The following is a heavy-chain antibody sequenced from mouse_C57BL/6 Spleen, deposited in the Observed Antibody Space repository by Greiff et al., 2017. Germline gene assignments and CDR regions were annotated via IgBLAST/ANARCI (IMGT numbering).Heavy chain of an antibody. D-gene: IGHD1-1*01. CDR3: ARWMDGSSPYAMDY. CDR1: GYTFTSYW. Sequence: QVQLQQPGAELVMPGASVKLSCKASGYTFTSYWMHWVKQRPGQGLEWIGEIDPSDSYTNYNQKFKGKSTLTVDKSSSTAYMQHSSLTSEDSAVYYGARWMDGSSPYAMDYWGQGTSVTVSS. V-gene: IGHV1-69*01. CDR2: IDPSDSYT. J-gene: IGHJ4*01.